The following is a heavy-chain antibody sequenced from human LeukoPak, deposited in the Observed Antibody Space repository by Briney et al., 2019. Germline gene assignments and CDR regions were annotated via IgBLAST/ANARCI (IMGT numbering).Heavy chain of an antibody. J-gene: IGHJ1*01. V-gene: IGHV3-21*01. CDR3: GRAFPPLRTSSAGDL. Sequence: GGSLRLSCSASGFSFSDYDMNWVRQAPGKGLEWVSAISGRSSHIYYGESVKGRFTISRDNAKNSLYLQMDSLGVEDTAVYYCGRAFPPLRTSSAGDLWGKGTLVIVSS. D-gene: IGHD3-16*01. CDR1: GFSFSDYD. CDR2: ISGRSSHI.